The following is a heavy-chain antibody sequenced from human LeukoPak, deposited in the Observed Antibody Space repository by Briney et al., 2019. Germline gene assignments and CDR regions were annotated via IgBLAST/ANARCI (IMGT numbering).Heavy chain of an antibody. Sequence: GESLKISCKGSGYSFTSYWIGWVRQMPGKGLEWMGIIYPGDSDTRYSPSFQGQVTISADKSISTAYLRWSSLKASDTAMYYCARVCSSTSCYFDYWGQGTLVTVSS. J-gene: IGHJ4*02. CDR2: IYPGDSDT. D-gene: IGHD2-2*01. CDR3: ARVCSSTSCYFDY. V-gene: IGHV5-51*01. CDR1: GYSFTSYW.